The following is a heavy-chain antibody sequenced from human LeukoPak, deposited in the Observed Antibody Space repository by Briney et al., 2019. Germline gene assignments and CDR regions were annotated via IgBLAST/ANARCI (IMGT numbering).Heavy chain of an antibody. CDR1: GGSIRSSYYY. D-gene: IGHD3-10*01. CDR2: IYDSGST. CDR3: ARGVLLWFGELRYYFDY. J-gene: IGHJ4*02. V-gene: IGHV4-39*07. Sequence: SETLSLTCTVSGGSIRSSYYYWGWIRQPPGKGLEWIGSIYDSGSTYYNPSLKSRVTISVDTSKNQFSLKLSSVTAADTAVYYCARGVLLWFGELRYYFDYWGQGTLVTVSS.